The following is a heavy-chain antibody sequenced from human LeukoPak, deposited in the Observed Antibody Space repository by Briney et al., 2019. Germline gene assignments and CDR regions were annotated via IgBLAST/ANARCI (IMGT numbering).Heavy chain of an antibody. CDR1: GGTFSSYA. CDR2: IIPIFGTA. J-gene: IGHJ4*02. D-gene: IGHD2-15*01. CDR3: ARTHCSGGSCYEAFDY. V-gene: IGHV1-69*06. Sequence: ASVKVSCKASGGTFSSYAISWVRQAPGQGLEWMGGIIPIFGTANYAQKFQGRVTITADKSTSTAYMELSSLRSEDTAVYYCARTHCSGGSCYEAFDYWGQGTLVTVSS.